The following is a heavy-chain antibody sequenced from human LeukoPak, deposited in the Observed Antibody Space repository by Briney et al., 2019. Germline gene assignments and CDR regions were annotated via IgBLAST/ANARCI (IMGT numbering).Heavy chain of an antibody. J-gene: IGHJ5*02. V-gene: IGHV4-31*01. CDR2: IYYSGST. CDR1: GGSISSGGYY. CDR3: ARGQGGWFDP. Sequence: PSQTLSLTCTVSGGSISSGGYYWIWIRQHPGKGLEWIGYIYYSGSTYYNPSLKSPVTISVDRSKNQFSLKLSSVTAADTAVYYCARGQGGWFDPWGQGDLVTVSS. D-gene: IGHD3-16*01.